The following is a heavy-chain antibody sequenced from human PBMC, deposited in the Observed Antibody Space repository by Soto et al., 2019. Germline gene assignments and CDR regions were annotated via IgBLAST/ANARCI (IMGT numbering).Heavy chain of an antibody. CDR3: ARDYYSSSPYSDFDS. Sequence: GGSLRLSCAASGFTFSSYSMNWVRQAPGKGLEWVSSISSRSNDIYYADSVKGRFTISRDNAKNSLYLQMNSLRAEDTAVYYCARDYYSSSPYSDFDSWGQGTLVTVSS. CDR2: ISSRSNDI. J-gene: IGHJ4*02. D-gene: IGHD6-6*01. V-gene: IGHV3-21*01. CDR1: GFTFSSYS.